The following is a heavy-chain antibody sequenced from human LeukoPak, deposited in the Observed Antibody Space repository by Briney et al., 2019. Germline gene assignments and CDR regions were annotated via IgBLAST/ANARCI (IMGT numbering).Heavy chain of an antibody. J-gene: IGHJ4*02. CDR1: GITFSGYG. V-gene: IGHV3-23*01. Sequence: GGTLRLSCAASGITFSGYGMSWVGQAPGKRLEWVSSISSTGGTTYYADSVKGRFTISRDNSKNTLYLQMNSLRAEDTAVYYCAKAYYDSSGYYSFWGQGTLVTVSS. CDR3: AKAYYDSSGYYSF. CDR2: ISSTGGTT. D-gene: IGHD3-22*01.